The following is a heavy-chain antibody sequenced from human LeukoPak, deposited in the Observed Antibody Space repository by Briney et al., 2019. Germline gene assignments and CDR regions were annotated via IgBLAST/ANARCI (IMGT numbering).Heavy chain of an antibody. CDR2: IWSDGSNK. CDR3: ASYSSSFHYFDY. CDR1: GFTFSSYG. Sequence: GRSLRLSCAASGFTFSSYGMHWVRQAPGKGLEWVAIIWSDGSNKYYADSVKGRFTISRDNSKNTLYLQMNSLRAEDTAVYYCASYSSSFHYFDYWGQGTLVTVSS. J-gene: IGHJ4*02. V-gene: IGHV3-30*19. D-gene: IGHD6-13*01.